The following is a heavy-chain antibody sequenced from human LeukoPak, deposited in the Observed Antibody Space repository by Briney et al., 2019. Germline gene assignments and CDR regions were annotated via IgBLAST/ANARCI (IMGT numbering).Heavy chain of an antibody. CDR1: GFTFSSYA. J-gene: IGHJ4*02. V-gene: IGHV3-23*01. D-gene: IGHD3-22*01. Sequence: GGSLRLSSAASGFTFSSYAMSWVRQAPGKELEWFSAISGSGGSTYYADSVKGRFTISRDNSKNTLQLQMNSLRAEDTAVYYCATRNYYDSSGYYSYYFDYWGQGTLVTVSS. CDR3: ATRNYYDSSGYYSYYFDY. CDR2: ISGSGGST.